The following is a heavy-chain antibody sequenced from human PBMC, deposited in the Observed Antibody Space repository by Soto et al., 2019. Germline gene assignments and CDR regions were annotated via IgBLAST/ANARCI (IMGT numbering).Heavy chain of an antibody. CDR1: GFTFSSYG. Sequence: GGSLRLSCAASGFTFSSYGMRWFRQAPGKGLEWVAVIWYDGSNKYYADSVKGRFTISRDNSKNTLYLQMNSLRAEDTAVYYCAAPSAAGRFDYWGQGTLVTVSS. CDR2: IWYDGSNK. V-gene: IGHV3-33*01. D-gene: IGHD6-13*01. CDR3: AAPSAAGRFDY. J-gene: IGHJ4*02.